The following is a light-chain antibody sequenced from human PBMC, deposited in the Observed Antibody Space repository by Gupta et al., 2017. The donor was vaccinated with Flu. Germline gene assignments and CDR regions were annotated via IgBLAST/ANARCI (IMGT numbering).Light chain of an antibody. J-gene: IGKJ1*01. CDR3: QQYGSYPGT. V-gene: IGKV1-5*03. CDR1: QSIDSW. Sequence: DIQLTQSPSTLSASVGDRVTITCRARQSIDSWLAWYQKKPGRAPKSLIYKASSLETGVPSRFSGSGSGTEFTLTISSLQPDDFATYYCQQYGSYPGTFGQGTKVEIK. CDR2: KAS.